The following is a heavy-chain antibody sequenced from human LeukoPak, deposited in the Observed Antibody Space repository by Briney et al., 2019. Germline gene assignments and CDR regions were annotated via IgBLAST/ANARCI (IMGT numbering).Heavy chain of an antibody. V-gene: IGHV1-2*02. Sequence: ASVKVSCKASGYTFTGYYMHWVRQAPGQGLEWMGWINPNSGGTNYAQKFQGRVTMTRDTSISIAYMELSRLRSDDTAVYYCAALATGSAGATFDYWGQGTLVTVSS. CDR3: AALATGSAGATFDY. CDR1: GYTFTGYY. CDR2: INPNSGGT. J-gene: IGHJ4*02. D-gene: IGHD1-26*01.